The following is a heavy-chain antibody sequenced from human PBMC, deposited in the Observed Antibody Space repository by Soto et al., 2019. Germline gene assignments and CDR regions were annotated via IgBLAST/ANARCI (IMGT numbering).Heavy chain of an antibody. D-gene: IGHD5-18*01. Sequence: PSETLSLTYTVSGGSIRSYCCSWIRQPPGKGLEWIGYIYYSGSTNYNPSLKSRVTISVDTPKNQFSLKLTSVTAADTAVYYCARDNGYSYGYNLDHWGQGTLVTVSS. J-gene: IGHJ4*02. CDR1: GGSIRSYC. CDR3: ARDNGYSYGYNLDH. CDR2: IYYSGST. V-gene: IGHV4-59*01.